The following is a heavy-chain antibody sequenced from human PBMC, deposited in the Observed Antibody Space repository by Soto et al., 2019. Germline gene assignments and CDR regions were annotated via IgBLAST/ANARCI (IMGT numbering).Heavy chain of an antibody. CDR1: GGTFSSYA. CDR2: IIPIFGTA. Sequence: GASVKVSCKASGGTFSSYAISWVRQAPGQGLEWMGGIIPIFGTANYAQKFQGRVTITADESTSTAYMELSSLRSEDTAVYYCARDIPRYDSSGYYRNWFDPWGQGTLVTVS. D-gene: IGHD3-22*01. J-gene: IGHJ5*02. CDR3: ARDIPRYDSSGYYRNWFDP. V-gene: IGHV1-69*13.